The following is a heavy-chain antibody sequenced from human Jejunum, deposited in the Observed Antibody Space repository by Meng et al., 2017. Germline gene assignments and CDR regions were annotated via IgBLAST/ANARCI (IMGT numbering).Heavy chain of an antibody. J-gene: IGHJ4*02. CDR2: INNVGTGK. CDR1: GFTFTTYW. CDR3: ARSLIDTTMIDY. Sequence: GGSLRLSCAASGFTFTTYWMHWVRQVPGKGLVWVAHINNVGTGKRYADSVKGRFTISRDNAENTLYLQMNKLRAEDTAVYFCARSLIDTTMIDYWGQGTLVTVSS. D-gene: IGHD5-18*01. V-gene: IGHV3-74*01.